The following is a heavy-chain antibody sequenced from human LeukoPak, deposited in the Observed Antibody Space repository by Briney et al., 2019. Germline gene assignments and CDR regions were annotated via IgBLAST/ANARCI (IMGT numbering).Heavy chain of an antibody. CDR3: ARHYDFWSGTDAFAI. CDR2: IYNSESS. Sequence: SETLSLTCTVSGGSISSYHWSWIRQPPGKGLEWIGYIYNSESSNYNPSLKSRITISVDTSKNQFSLKLSSVTAADTAVYYCARHYDFWSGTDAFAIWGQGTMVTVSS. CDR1: GGSISSYH. D-gene: IGHD3-3*01. V-gene: IGHV4-59*08. J-gene: IGHJ3*02.